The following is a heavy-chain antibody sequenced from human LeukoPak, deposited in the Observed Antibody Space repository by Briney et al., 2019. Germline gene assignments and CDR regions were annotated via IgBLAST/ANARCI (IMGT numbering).Heavy chain of an antibody. D-gene: IGHD2-21*02. CDR2: TKQDESEK. CDR1: GFAFSIYW. Sequence: PGGSLRLSCAASGFAFSIYWMGWVRQAPGKGLEWVANTKQDESEKYYVDSVKGRFTISRDNVKNSLYLQMNSLRDEDTAVYYCARDVTGALDYWGQGTLVTVSS. CDR3: ARDVTGALDY. J-gene: IGHJ4*02. V-gene: IGHV3-7*05.